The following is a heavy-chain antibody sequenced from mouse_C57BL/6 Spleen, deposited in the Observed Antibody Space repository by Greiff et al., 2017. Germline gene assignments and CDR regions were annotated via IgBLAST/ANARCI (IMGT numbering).Heavy chain of an antibody. Sequence: VMLVESGPELVKPGASVKISCKASGYEFSSSWMNWMKQRPGKGLEWIGRFYPGDGDTNYNGKFKGKATLTAAKSSSTAYLELSSLTSEASSVYFRASFPYSYFDYWSRGNTLTVS. CDR1: GYEFSSSW. D-gene: IGHD2-10*01. V-gene: IGHV1-82*01. CDR3: ASFPYSYFDY. J-gene: IGHJ2*01. CDR2: FYPGDGDT.